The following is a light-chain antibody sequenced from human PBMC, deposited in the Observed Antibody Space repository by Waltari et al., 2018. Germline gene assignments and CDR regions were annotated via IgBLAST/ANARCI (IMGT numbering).Light chain of an antibody. CDR2: CAS. V-gene: IGKV4-1*01. Sequence: DIVMTQSPDSLAVSLGERATIHCKSSQSIMYSSNNQNFLAWYQKKPGHPPKLLIYCASTRQSGVPDRFTGSWSGTDFTLTISSLQAEDVAVYYCQQYFVTPFTFGPGTRVEIK. CDR3: QQYFVTPFT. CDR1: QSIMYSSNNQNF. J-gene: IGKJ3*01.